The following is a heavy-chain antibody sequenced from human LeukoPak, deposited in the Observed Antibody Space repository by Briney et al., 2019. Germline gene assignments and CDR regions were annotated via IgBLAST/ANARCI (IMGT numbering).Heavy chain of an antibody. Sequence: SETLSLTCTVSGGPISSYYWSWIRQPPGKGLEWIGYIYYSGSTNYNPSLKSRVTISVDTSKNQFSLKLSSVTAADTAVYYCARSIGYSSGWLGYWGQGTLVTVSS. J-gene: IGHJ4*02. CDR1: GGPISSYY. CDR2: IYYSGST. V-gene: IGHV4-59*01. CDR3: ARSIGYSSGWLGY. D-gene: IGHD6-19*01.